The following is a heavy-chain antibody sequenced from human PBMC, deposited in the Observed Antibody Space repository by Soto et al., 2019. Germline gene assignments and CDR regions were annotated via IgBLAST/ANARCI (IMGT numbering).Heavy chain of an antibody. D-gene: IGHD6-19*01. CDR2: ISGSAGSA. CDR1: GFTFSSYA. V-gene: IGHV3-23*01. J-gene: IGHJ6*02. CDR3: AKDQSGWDYYYYGMDV. Sequence: PVGSLRLSCAASGFTFSSYAMSWVRQAPGKGLEWVSAISGSAGSAYYADSVKGRFTISRDNSKNTLYLQMNSLRAEDTAVYHCAKDQSGWDYYYYGMDVWGQGTTVTVSS.